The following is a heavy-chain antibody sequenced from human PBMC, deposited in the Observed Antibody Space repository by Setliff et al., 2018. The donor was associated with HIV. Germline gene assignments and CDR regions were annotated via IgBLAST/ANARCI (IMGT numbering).Heavy chain of an antibody. J-gene: IGHJ4*02. Sequence: PSETLSLTCAVSGGSINSGGYYWTWIRQHPGMGLEWIGYIHYSGSTYYNPSLKSRVTISVDTSKNQFALKLSSVTAADTAMYYCARWTVGELDHFDSWGQGTPVTVSS. CDR2: IHYSGST. CDR3: ARWTVGELDHFDS. CDR1: GGSINSGGYY. D-gene: IGHD4-17*01. V-gene: IGHV4-31*11.